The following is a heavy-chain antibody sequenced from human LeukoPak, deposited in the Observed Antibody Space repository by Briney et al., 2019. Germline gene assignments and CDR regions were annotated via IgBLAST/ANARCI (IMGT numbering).Heavy chain of an antibody. Sequence: WASVKVSCKVSGYTLTELSMHWVRQAPGKGLEWMGGFDPEDAKTIYAQKFQGRVTMTEDTSTDTAYMELSSLRSEDTAVYYCATDLYLYDNSGENAGCFDPWGQGTLVTVSS. V-gene: IGHV1-24*01. J-gene: IGHJ5*02. CDR1: GYTLTELS. CDR2: FDPEDAKT. CDR3: ATDLYLYDNSGENAGCFDP. D-gene: IGHD3-22*01.